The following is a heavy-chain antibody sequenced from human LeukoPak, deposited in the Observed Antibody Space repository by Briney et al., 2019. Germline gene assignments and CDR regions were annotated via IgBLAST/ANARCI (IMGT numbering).Heavy chain of an antibody. Sequence: GGSLRLSCVASGFTFSDYYMSWIRQAPGKGLEWVSYISSSGRTIYDADSVKGRFTISRDNAENSLYLQMNSLRSDDTAVYYCARSVTTKSFDIWGQGTMVTVSS. CDR3: ARSVTTKSFDI. V-gene: IGHV3-11*01. CDR2: ISSSGRTI. D-gene: IGHD4-17*01. J-gene: IGHJ3*02. CDR1: GFTFSDYY.